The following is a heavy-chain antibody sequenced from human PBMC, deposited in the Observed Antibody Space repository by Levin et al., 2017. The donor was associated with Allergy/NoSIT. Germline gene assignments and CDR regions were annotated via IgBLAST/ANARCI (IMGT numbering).Heavy chain of an antibody. D-gene: IGHD6-19*01. J-gene: IGHJ3*02. CDR1: RFSFSTYW. Sequence: GGSLRLSCAASRFSFSTYWMSWVRQAPGKGLEWVANIKQDGREKYYVDSVKGRFTISRDNAKNSLYLQMNSLRAEDTAVYYCARSQWLVYDVFDIWGQGTLVTVSS. CDR3: ARSQWLVYDVFDI. V-gene: IGHV3-7*01. CDR2: IKQDGREK.